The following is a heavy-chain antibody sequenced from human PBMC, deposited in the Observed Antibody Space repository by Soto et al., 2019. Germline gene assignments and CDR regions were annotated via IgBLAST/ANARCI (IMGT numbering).Heavy chain of an antibody. CDR2: TRNKANSYTT. J-gene: IGHJ6*03. Sequence: EVQLVESGGGLVQPGGSLRLSCAASGFTFSDHYMDWVRQAPGKGLEWVGRTRNKANSYTTEYAASVKGRLTISRDDSKNSLYLKMKSLKTEDTAVYYCAREVGYCSSTGSPVYAYYYYYMEVW. D-gene: IGHD2-2*01. CDR1: GFTFSDHY. CDR3: AREVGYCSSTGSPVYAYYYYYMEV. V-gene: IGHV3-72*01.